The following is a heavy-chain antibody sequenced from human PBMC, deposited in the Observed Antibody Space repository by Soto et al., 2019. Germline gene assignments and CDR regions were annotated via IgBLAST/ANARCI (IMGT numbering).Heavy chain of an antibody. CDR2: INPSGDST. Sequence: ASVKVSCKASGYTFTSYYMHWVRQAPGQGLEWMGIINPSGDSTSYAQKFQGRVTMTRDTSTSTVYMELSSLRSEDTAVYYCARDLYGDYSADIWGQGTLVTVSS. J-gene: IGHJ3*02. D-gene: IGHD4-17*01. CDR3: ARDLYGDYSADI. CDR1: GYTFTSYY. V-gene: IGHV1-46*03.